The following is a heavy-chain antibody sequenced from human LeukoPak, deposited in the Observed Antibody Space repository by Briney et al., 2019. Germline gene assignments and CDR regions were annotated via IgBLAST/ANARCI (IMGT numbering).Heavy chain of an antibody. CDR1: GYTFTRYA. D-gene: IGHD2-2*02. Sequence: ASVKVSCKASGYTFTRYAISWVRQAPGQGLEWMGWISGYNGYTKNAQKFHGRVTMTTDTSTSTANMELRSLRSDDTAVYYCARVAAEVVGVPGAIGFGWLRRDYYYMDVWGKGTTVTVSS. CDR3: ARVAAEVVGVPGAIGFGWLRRDYYYMDV. V-gene: IGHV1-18*01. J-gene: IGHJ6*03. CDR2: ISGYNGYT.